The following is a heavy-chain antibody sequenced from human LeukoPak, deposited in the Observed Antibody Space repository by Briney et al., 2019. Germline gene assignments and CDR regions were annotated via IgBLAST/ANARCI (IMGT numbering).Heavy chain of an antibody. CDR3: ARLRVGATGYFDS. V-gene: IGHV4-39*01. Sequence: SETLSLTCTVSGGSISSSSYYWGWIRQPPGKGLEWIGSIYYSGSTYNNPSLKSRVTISVDTSKRQFSLKISSVTAADTAVYYCARLRVGATGYFDSWGQGTPVTVSS. J-gene: IGHJ4*02. CDR1: GGSISSSSYY. D-gene: IGHD1-26*01. CDR2: IYYSGST.